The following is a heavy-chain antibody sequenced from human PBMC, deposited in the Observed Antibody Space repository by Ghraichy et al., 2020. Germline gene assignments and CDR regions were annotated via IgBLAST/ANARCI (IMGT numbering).Heavy chain of an antibody. CDR1: GYTFTGYY. V-gene: IGHV1-2*04. Sequence: ASVKVSCKASGYTFTGYYIHWVRQAPGQGLEWMGWINPNSGGTNYAQKFQGWVTMTRDTSISTAYMELSRLRSDDTAVYYCARAHDSSGYPVGSYDYWGQGTLVTVSS. J-gene: IGHJ4*02. CDR3: ARAHDSSGYPVGSYDY. D-gene: IGHD3-22*01. CDR2: INPNSGGT.